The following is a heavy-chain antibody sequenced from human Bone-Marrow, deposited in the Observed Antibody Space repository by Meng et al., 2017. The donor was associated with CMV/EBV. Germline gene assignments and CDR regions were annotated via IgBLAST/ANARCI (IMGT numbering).Heavy chain of an antibody. Sequence: SVKVSXKASGGTFSSYAISWVRQAPGQGLEWMGGIIPILGIANYAQKFQGRVTITADKSTSTAYMVLSSLRSEDTAVYYCARVPGYCSSTSCYHFDYWGQGTLVTVSS. CDR2: IIPILGIA. D-gene: IGHD2-2*01. CDR1: GGTFSSYA. J-gene: IGHJ4*02. V-gene: IGHV1-69*10. CDR3: ARVPGYCSSTSCYHFDY.